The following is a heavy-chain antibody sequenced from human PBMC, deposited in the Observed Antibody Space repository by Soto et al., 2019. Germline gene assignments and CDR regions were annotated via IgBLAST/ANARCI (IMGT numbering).Heavy chain of an antibody. Sequence: EVQLLESGGTLVERGGSLRFSGEGSGSTFGNFVLLWVRKLQGRGLGWVSAISGTGGKTQYVDSVKGRFVISRDNSKNILYLQMNSLRVEDTAVYFCAKDPFLNWGFNYFEDWGRGTLVTVSS. CDR1: GSTFGNFV. CDR2: ISGTGGKT. CDR3: AKDPFLNWGFNYFED. D-gene: IGHD7-27*01. V-gene: IGHV3-23*01. J-gene: IGHJ4*02.